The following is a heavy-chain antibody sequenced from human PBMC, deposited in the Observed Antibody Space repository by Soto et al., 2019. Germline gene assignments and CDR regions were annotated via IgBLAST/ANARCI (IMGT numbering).Heavy chain of an antibody. J-gene: IGHJ5*02. V-gene: IGHV4-39*01. CDR1: GASSTVGSLF. CDR3: ATDPDTFSPAGYSVNWFDP. Sequence: PSETLSLTCIISGASSTVGSLFWAWIRQSQGKGVEWIASTYIGGMTYYNPSPRSRVTLSVDTSKRQFSLRLNSVTAADTAVYYCATDPDTFSPAGYSVNWFDPWGHGALVTVSS. D-gene: IGHD3-9*01. CDR2: TYIGGMT.